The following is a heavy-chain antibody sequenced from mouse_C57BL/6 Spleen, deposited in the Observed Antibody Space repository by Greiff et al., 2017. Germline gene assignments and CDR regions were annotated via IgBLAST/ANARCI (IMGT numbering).Heavy chain of an antibody. J-gene: IGHJ2*01. CDR2: IDPSDSYT. V-gene: IGHV1-50*01. CDR1: GYTFTSYW. CDR3: ARSKGVGYFGY. Sequence: QVQLQQPGAELVKPGASVKLSCKASGYTFTSYWMQWVKQRPGQGLEWIGEIDPSDSYTNYNQKFKGKATLTVDTSSSTAYMQLISLRSEDSAVYYCARSKGVGYFGYWGKGTTLTVSS.